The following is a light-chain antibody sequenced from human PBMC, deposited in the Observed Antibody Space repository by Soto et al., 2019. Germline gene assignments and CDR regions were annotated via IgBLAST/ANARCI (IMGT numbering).Light chain of an antibody. J-gene: IGKJ1*01. Sequence: DIQMTQSPSTLSASVGDRVTITCRASQSISSWLAWYQQKPGKAPKLLIYKASSLESGVPSRFSGSGSGTEFTLTISSLQPDDFATYYCQQYNSYGTVGQGTKVEIK. CDR3: QQYNSYGT. CDR2: KAS. CDR1: QSISSW. V-gene: IGKV1-5*03.